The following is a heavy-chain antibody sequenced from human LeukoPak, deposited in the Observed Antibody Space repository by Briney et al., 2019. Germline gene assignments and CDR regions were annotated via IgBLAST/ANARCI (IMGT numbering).Heavy chain of an antibody. Sequence: PGGSLRLSCAAPGFMFSSYGMQWVRQVPGKGLEWVEVTWYDGSSKCYADSVKGRFTISRDNSKNTLYLQMNSLRAEDTAAYYCARSRRVGGVIVPFDYWGQGTLVTVSS. J-gene: IGHJ4*02. V-gene: IGHV3-33*01. D-gene: IGHD3-16*02. CDR1: GFMFSSYG. CDR3: ARSRRVGGVIVPFDY. CDR2: TWYDGSSK.